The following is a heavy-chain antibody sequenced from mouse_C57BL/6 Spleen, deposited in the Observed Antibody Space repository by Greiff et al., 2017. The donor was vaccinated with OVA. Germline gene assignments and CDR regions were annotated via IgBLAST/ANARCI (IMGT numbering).Heavy chain of an antibody. Sequence: EVKVVESGPELVKPGASVKISCKASGYSFTGYYMNWVKQSPEQSLEWIGEINPSTGGTTYNQKLTDKTTLTVDKSSSTSYMQLKSLTSEDSAVYSSARSSGTLAWFAYWGQGTLVTFSA. CDR3: ARSSGTLAWFAY. J-gene: IGHJ3*01. CDR1: GYSFTGYY. CDR2: INPSTGGT. V-gene: IGHV1-42*01. D-gene: IGHD3-3*01.